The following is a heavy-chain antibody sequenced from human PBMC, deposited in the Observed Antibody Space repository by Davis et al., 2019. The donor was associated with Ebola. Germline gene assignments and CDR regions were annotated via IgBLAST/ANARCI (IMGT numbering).Heavy chain of an antibody. CDR2: ISSSGSTI. Sequence: LKISCAASGFTFSDYYMSWIRQAPGKGLEWVSYISSSGSTIYYADSVKGRFTISRDNSKNTLYLQMNSLRAEDTAVYYCANYYGSGSYRFGPRFDYWGQGTLVTVSS. J-gene: IGHJ4*02. CDR1: GFTFSDYY. V-gene: IGHV3-11*01. D-gene: IGHD3-10*01. CDR3: ANYYGSGSYRFGPRFDY.